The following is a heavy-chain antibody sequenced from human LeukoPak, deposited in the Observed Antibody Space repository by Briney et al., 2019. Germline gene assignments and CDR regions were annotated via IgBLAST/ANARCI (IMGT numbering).Heavy chain of an antibody. CDR2: INPNSGGT. D-gene: IGHD6-13*01. V-gene: IGHV1-2*02. CDR1: GYTFTGHY. CDR3: ARGYIGAAGPLDY. J-gene: IGHJ4*02. Sequence: ASVKVSCKACGYTFTGHYMHWVRQAPGQGLEWMGWINPNSGGTNYAQKFQGRVTMTRDTSISTAYMELSSLRSDDTAVFYCARGYIGAAGPLDYWGQGTLVTVSS.